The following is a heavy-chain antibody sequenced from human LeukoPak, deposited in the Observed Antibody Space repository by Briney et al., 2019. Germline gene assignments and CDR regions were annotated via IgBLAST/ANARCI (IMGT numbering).Heavy chain of an antibody. CDR3: ARGGTSANFQH. J-gene: IGHJ1*01. V-gene: IGHV4-31*03. Sequence: SQTLPLTCTVSGGSISSGGYYWSWIRQHPGKGLEWIGYIYYSGSTHYNPSLQSRVSISVDTSKNQFSLKLSSVTAADTAVYYCARGGTSANFQHWGQGTLLTVSS. CDR2: IYYSGST. CDR1: GGSISSGGYY.